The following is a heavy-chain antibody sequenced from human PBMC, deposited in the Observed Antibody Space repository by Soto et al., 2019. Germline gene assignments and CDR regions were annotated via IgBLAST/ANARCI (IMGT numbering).Heavy chain of an antibody. J-gene: IGHJ5*02. CDR1: GGSISSGDYY. CDR2: RSYSGST. CDR3: AREGGLAYCGGDCLYNWFDP. V-gene: IGHV4-31*03. Sequence: QVQLQESDPGLVKPSQTLSLTCTVSGGSISSGDYYWSWVRQHPGKGLEWIGYRSYSGSTYYNPSLKSRVTIVVDTSRNQFSLRLSSVTAADTAVYYCAREGGLAYCGGDCLYNWFDPWGQGTLVTVSS. D-gene: IGHD2-21*02.